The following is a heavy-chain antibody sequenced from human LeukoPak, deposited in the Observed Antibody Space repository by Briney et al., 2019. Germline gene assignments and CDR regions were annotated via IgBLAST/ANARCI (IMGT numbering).Heavy chain of an antibody. CDR1: GFTFSSYG. Sequence: GSLRLSCAASGFTFSSYGMSWVRQPPGKGLEWIGEINHSGSTNYNPSLKSRVTISVDTSKNQFSLKLSSVTAADTAVYYCARARTYHIAARPPFDYWGQGTLVTVSS. J-gene: IGHJ4*02. V-gene: IGHV4-34*01. D-gene: IGHD6-6*01. CDR2: INHSGST. CDR3: ARARTYHIAARPPFDY.